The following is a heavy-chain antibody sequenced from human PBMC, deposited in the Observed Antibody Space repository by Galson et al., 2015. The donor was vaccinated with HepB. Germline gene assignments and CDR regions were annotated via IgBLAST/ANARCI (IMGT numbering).Heavy chain of an antibody. J-gene: IGHJ3*02. D-gene: IGHD1-26*01. CDR3: ARVLVGTNAFDI. Sequence: SLRLSCAASGFPFSGYWMRWVRQAPGKGLVWVSRTNSDGTDTAYADSVKGRFTISRDNAKNTLYLQMNGLRAEDTAVYYCARVLVGTNAFDIWGQGTMVTVSS. CDR2: TNSDGTDT. V-gene: IGHV3-74*01. CDR1: GFPFSGYW.